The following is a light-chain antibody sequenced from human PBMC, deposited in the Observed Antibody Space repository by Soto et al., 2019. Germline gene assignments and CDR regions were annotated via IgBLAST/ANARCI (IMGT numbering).Light chain of an antibody. CDR2: GAS. V-gene: IGKV3-15*01. CDR1: QFVSSN. Sequence: VVMTQSPATLSVSPGERATLSCRASQFVSSNLAWYQQKPGQAPRLLIYGASTRATGLPARFTGSGSGTEFTLTISRLQSEDFAIYFCQQYYNWPRTFGQGTKVEIK. J-gene: IGKJ1*01. CDR3: QQYYNWPRT.